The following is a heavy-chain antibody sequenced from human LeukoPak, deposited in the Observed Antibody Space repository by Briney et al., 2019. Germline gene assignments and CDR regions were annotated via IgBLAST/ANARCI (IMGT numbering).Heavy chain of an antibody. V-gene: IGHV3-23*01. CDR2: ISSSGDST. Sequence: PGGSLRLSCAASWFTLCSYALSWVPQAPGEGRGWVSSISSSGDSTYYADSVKGRFTISRDNSKNTLHLQINSLRAEDMATYYCAKGLSTKVYWGQGTLVTVSS. D-gene: IGHD5/OR15-5a*01. CDR1: WFTLCSYA. J-gene: IGHJ4*02. CDR3: AKGLSTKVY.